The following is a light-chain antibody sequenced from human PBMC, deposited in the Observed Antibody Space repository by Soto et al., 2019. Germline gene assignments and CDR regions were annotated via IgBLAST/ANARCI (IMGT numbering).Light chain of an antibody. J-gene: IGKJ2*01. V-gene: IGKV3-11*01. CDR1: QSVSSY. CDR3: QQRSSWPLT. Sequence: EIVLTQSPVILSLSPGERATLSCRASQSVSSYLAWYQQKPGQAPRLLIYDADTRATDIPARFSASGSGTDFTRTISSLEPEDFAVYYCQQRSSWPLTFGQGTKLEVK. CDR2: DAD.